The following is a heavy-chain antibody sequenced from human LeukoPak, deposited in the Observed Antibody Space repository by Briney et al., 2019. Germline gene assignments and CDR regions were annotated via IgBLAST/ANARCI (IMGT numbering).Heavy chain of an antibody. D-gene: IGHD3-16*02. J-gene: IGHJ4*02. CDR3: ARRVRLAFGGVLAHYYFDY. Sequence: GASLKVSCKASGYTFTSYGISWVRQAPGHGLEWMGWISAYNGNTNYAQKRHGRVTMTTDTSTSTAYMELRSLRSDDTAVYYCARRVRLAFGGVLAHYYFDYWGQGTLVTVSS. V-gene: IGHV1-18*01. CDR2: ISAYNGNT. CDR1: GYTFTSYG.